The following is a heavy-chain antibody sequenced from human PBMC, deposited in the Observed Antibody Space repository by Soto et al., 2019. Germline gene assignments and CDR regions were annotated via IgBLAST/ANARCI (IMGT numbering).Heavy chain of an antibody. V-gene: IGHV4-59*01. Sequence: SETLSLTCTVSGGSISSYYWSWIRQPPGKGLERIGYIYYNGRTNYNPSHKSRVTISVDTSKNQYSKKMSTVTAADTALYYCARGYCSSTICYIWDNWFDPWGQGTLVTVS. CDR3: ARGYCSSTICYIWDNWFDP. CDR1: GGSISSYY. J-gene: IGHJ5*02. CDR2: IYYNGRT. D-gene: IGHD2-2*02.